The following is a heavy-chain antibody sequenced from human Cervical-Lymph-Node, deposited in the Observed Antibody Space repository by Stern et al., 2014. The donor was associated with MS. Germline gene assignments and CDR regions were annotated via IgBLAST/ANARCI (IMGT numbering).Heavy chain of an antibody. J-gene: IGHJ4*02. CDR2: INHSGST. D-gene: IGHD3-16*02. Sequence: QVQLQQWGAGLLKPSETLSLTCAVYGGSFSGYYWSWIRQPPGKGMEWIGEINHSGSTNYNPSLKIRVTISVDTSKNQFSLKLSSVTAADTAVYYCARGLIGIDYWGQGTLVTVSS. V-gene: IGHV4-34*01. CDR1: GGSFSGYY. CDR3: ARGLIGIDY.